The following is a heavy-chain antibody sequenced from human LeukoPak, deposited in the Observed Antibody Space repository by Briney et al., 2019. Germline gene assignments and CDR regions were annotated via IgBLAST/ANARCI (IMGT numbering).Heavy chain of an antibody. CDR1: GFPFSYYW. J-gene: IGHJ3*01. Sequence: ETLSLTCAVSGFPFSYYWWIWIRQPPGKGLEWVAYIKYSGSTKYNPSLKSRVTISVDKSKNQLSLNLTSVTTADTAVYYCARVSCSSTSCPRRDALDVWGQGTMVTVSS. D-gene: IGHD2-2*01. CDR2: IKYSGST. CDR3: ARVSCSSTSCPRRDALDV. V-gene: IGHV4-59*01.